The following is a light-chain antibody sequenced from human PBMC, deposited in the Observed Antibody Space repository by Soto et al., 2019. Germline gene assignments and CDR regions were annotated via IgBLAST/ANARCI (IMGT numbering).Light chain of an antibody. CDR2: LNSDGSH. CDR1: SGHSNYA. CDR3: KTWGSGIVV. V-gene: IGLV4-69*01. J-gene: IGLJ2*01. Sequence: QSVLTQSPSASASLGASVKLTCTLSSGHSNYAIAWHQQQSEKGPRYLMKLNSDGSHSKGDGIPDRFSGSSSGAERYLTISSRQSEDEADYYCKTWGSGIVVFGGGTKLTVL.